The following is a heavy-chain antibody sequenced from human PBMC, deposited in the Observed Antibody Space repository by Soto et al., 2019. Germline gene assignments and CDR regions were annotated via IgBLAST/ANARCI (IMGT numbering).Heavy chain of an antibody. Sequence: QITLKESGPTLVKPTQTLTLTCTFSGFSLSTSGVGVGWIRQPPGKALEWLALIYWNDDKRDRPALKSRLTITTDTSKNPVVLTLTNMDPVDIATYYCAHRRAYYYGSGSSDNWFDPWGQGTLVTVSS. CDR3: AHRRAYYYGSGSSDNWFDP. D-gene: IGHD3-10*01. J-gene: IGHJ5*02. CDR2: IYWNDDK. CDR1: GFSLSTSGVG. V-gene: IGHV2-5*01.